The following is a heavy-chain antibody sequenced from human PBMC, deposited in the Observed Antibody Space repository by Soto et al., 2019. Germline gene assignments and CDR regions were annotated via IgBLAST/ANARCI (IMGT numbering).Heavy chain of an antibody. J-gene: IGHJ4*02. CDR3: ARGMTTVTTFVY. CDR1: GGSISSGGYS. D-gene: IGHD4-17*01. V-gene: IGHV4-30-2*01. CDR2: IYHSGST. Sequence: SETLSLTCAVSGGSISSGGYSCNWIRQPPGKGLEWIGYIYHSGSTYYNPSLKSRVTISVDRSKNQFSLKLSSVTAADTAVYYCARGMTTVTTFVYWGQGTLVTVFS.